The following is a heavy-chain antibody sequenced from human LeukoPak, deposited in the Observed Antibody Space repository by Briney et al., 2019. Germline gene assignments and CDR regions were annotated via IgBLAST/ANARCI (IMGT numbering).Heavy chain of an antibody. D-gene: IGHD3-10*01. V-gene: IGHV4-39*02. CDR1: GGSISSSSYY. Sequence: PSETLSLTCTVSGGSISSSSYYWGWIRQPPGKGLDWIGIINYRGNTYYNPSLKSRVTISVDTSKNQFSLKLSSVTAADTAIYYCAREYGSGSYDTRWGQGTLVTVSS. CDR2: INYRGNT. CDR3: AREYGSGSYDTR. J-gene: IGHJ4*02.